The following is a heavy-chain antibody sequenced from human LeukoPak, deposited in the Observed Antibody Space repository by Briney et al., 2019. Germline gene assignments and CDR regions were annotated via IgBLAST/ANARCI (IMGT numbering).Heavy chain of an antibody. CDR2: IYSGGST. J-gene: IGHJ5*02. V-gene: IGHV3-66*01. CDR1: GFTVSSNY. Sequence: GGSLRLSCAASGFTVSSNYMSWVRQAPGKGLEWVSVIYSGGSTYYADSVKGRFTISRDNSKNTLYLQMNSLRAEDTAVYYRASAVYQLLGWFDPWGQGTLVTVSS. D-gene: IGHD2-2*01. CDR3: ASAVYQLLGWFDP.